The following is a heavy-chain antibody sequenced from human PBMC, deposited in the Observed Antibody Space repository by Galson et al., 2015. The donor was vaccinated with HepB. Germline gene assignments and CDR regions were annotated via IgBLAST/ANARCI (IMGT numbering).Heavy chain of an antibody. CDR1: GFTFSNYW. CDR2: ISYDGSNK. Sequence: SLRLSCAASGFTFSNYWMHWVRQAPGKGLEWVAVISYDGSNKYYADSVKGRFTISRDNSKNTLYLQMNSLRAEDTAVYYCAKGGSSGWYDAFDIWGQGTMVTVSS. D-gene: IGHD6-19*01. V-gene: IGHV3-30*18. J-gene: IGHJ3*02. CDR3: AKGGSSGWYDAFDI.